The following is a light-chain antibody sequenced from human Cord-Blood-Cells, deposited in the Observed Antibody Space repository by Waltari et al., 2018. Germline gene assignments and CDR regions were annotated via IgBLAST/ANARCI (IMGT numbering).Light chain of an antibody. CDR3: QQSYSTLFT. CDR1: QSISSY. Sequence: DIQMTHSPSSLSASVGARVTITCRASQSISSYLNWYQQKPGKAPKLLIYAASSLQSGFPSRFSGSGSGTDFTLTISSLQPEDFATYYCQQSYSTLFTFGPGTKVDIK. V-gene: IGKV1-39*01. CDR2: AAS. J-gene: IGKJ3*01.